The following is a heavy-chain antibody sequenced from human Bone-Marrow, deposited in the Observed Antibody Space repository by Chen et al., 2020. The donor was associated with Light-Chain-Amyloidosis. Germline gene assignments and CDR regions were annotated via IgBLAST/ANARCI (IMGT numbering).Heavy chain of an antibody. D-gene: IGHD3-22*01. V-gene: IGHV2-5*02. Sequence: QITLEESGPTLVKPTETLKLTCTFSEFALTTAGMHVGWIRQPPGKALEFLPRVYWDDDKHYSPSLKNRRTVTKDTSRKHVVLTMPDRDPIDTATYFCALRTTMIDGPLYGCQWILVTVSS. CDR1: EFALTTAGMH. CDR3: ALRTTMIDGPLY. CDR2: VYWDDDK. J-gene: IGHJ4*02.